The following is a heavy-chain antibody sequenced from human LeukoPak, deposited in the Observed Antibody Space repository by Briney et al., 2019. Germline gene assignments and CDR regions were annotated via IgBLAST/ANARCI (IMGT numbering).Heavy chain of an antibody. CDR1: GYTFTSYY. CDR2: TNPSGGST. CDR3: ARDPVPAAIQGPDY. V-gene: IGHV1-46*01. D-gene: IGHD2-2*02. Sequence: ASVKVSCKASGYTFTSYYMHWVRQAPGQGLEWMGITNPSGGSTSYAQKFQGRVTLTRDTSTSTVYMELSSLRSDDTAVYYCARDPVPAAIQGPDYWGQGTLVTVSS. J-gene: IGHJ4*02.